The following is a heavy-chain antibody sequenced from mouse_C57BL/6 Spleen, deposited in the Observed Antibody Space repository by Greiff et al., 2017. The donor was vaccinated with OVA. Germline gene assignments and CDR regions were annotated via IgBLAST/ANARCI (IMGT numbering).Heavy chain of an antibody. CDR2: IYPYNDGT. Sequence: VQLKESGPELVKPGASVKMSCKASGYTFTSYVMHWVKQKPGQGLEWIGYIYPYNDGTQYNEKFKGKATLTSDKSSSTAYMELSSLTSEDSAFYDCAREEARFDYWGQGTTLTVSS. CDR1: GYTFTSYV. V-gene: IGHV1-14*01. J-gene: IGHJ2*01. CDR3: AREEARFDY.